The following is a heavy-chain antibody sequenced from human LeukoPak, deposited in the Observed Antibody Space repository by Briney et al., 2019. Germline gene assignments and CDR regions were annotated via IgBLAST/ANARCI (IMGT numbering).Heavy chain of an antibody. J-gene: IGHJ6*02. Sequence: GGSLRLSCAASGFTFSDYYMTWLRQAPGKGLEWLSYISNSGTTVFYADSVKGRFTVSRDNAKRSLYLQIESLRDDVTAVYHCALGTINKDYYFGMDVWGQGTTVTVSS. D-gene: IGHD2-8*01. CDR2: ISNSGTTV. CDR3: ALGTINKDYYFGMDV. CDR1: GFTFSDYY. V-gene: IGHV3-11*01.